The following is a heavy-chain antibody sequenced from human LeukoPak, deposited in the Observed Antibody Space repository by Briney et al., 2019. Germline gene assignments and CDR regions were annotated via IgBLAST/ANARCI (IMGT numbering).Heavy chain of an antibody. CDR1: GGSFSGYY. CDR2: INHSEST. Sequence: SETLSLTCAVYGGSFSGYYWSWIRQPPGKGLEWIGEINHSESTNYNPSLKSRVTISVDTSKNQFSLKLSSVTAADTAVYYCVRDAIYLYYFDYWGQGTLVTVSS. CDR3: VRDAIYLYYFDY. J-gene: IGHJ4*02. D-gene: IGHD2-2*02. V-gene: IGHV4-34*01.